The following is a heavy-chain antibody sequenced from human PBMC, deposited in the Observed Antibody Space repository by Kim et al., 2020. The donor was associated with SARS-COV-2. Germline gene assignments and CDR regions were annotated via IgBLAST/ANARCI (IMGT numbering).Heavy chain of an antibody. Sequence: GGSLRLSCAASGFTFSSYGMHWVRQAPGKGLEWVAVISYDGSNKYYADSVKGRFTISRDNSKNTLYLQMNSLRAEDTAVYYCAKAMDDYGDYVPWFDPWGQGTLVTVSS. CDR3: AKAMDDYGDYVPWFDP. V-gene: IGHV3-30*18. J-gene: IGHJ5*02. D-gene: IGHD4-17*01. CDR1: GFTFSSYG. CDR2: ISYDGSNK.